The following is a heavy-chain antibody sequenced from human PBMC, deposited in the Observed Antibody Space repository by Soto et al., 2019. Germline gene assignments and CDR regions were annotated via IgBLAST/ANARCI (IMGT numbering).Heavy chain of an antibody. V-gene: IGHV5-51*01. Sequence: GESLKISCKDSGDSCTSDWIGWVRQTPGKGLEWMGIIYPLDSDTRYSPSFEGQVTISADKSITTAYLQWSSLKTSDTAIYYCAQYDRVGLTGGWYDTWGPGAVVHVSS. CDR1: GDSCTSDW. J-gene: IGHJ5*02. D-gene: IGHD3-22*01. CDR2: IYPLDSDT. CDR3: AQYDRVGLTGGWYDT.